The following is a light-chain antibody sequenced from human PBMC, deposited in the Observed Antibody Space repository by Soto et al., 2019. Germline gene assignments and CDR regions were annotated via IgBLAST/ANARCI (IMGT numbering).Light chain of an antibody. J-gene: IGLJ2*01. CDR1: SSDVGTYNY. CDR2: DVT. V-gene: IGLV2-11*01. Sequence: QSVLTQPRSVSGSPGQSVTISCTGTSSDVGTYNYVSWYQQHPGKAPKLIIYDVTKWPSGVPDRFSGSKSGNTASLTISGLQAEDEADYYCQSYDSSIYVVFGGGTKLTVL. CDR3: QSYDSSIYVV.